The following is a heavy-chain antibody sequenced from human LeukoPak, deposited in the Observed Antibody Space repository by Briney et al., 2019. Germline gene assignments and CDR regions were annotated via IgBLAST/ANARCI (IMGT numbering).Heavy chain of an antibody. D-gene: IGHD3-22*01. CDR1: GYTFTSYY. J-gene: IGHJ5*02. CDR2: INPSGGST. CDR3: ARESLASGITMIVVVTYNWFDP. V-gene: IGHV1-46*01. Sequence: GASVKVSCKASGYTFTSYYMHWVRQAPGQGLEWMGIINPSGGSTSYAQKFQGRVTMTRDTSTSTVYMELSSLRSEDTAVYYCARESLASGITMIVVVTYNWFDPWGQGTLVTVSS.